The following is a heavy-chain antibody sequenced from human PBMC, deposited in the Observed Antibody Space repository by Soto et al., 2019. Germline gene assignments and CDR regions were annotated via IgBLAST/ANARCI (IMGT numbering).Heavy chain of an antibody. D-gene: IGHD3-10*02. CDR2: IYWNDDK. CDR3: VHRLDVPGLAFDP. V-gene: IGHV2-5*01. Sequence: SGPTLVNPTQTLRLTCAFSGFSLSASGASVGWIRQPPGKALEWLAHIYWNDDKRYSPSLRSRLTISKDTSKNQVVLTFTNMDPADTGTYYCVHRLDVPGLAFDPWGQGTLVTV. CDR1: GFSLSASGAS. J-gene: IGHJ5*02.